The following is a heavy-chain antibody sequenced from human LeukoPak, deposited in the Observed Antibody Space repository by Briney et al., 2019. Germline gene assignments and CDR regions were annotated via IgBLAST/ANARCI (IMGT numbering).Heavy chain of an antibody. CDR1: GFTFSGSA. CDR2: IRSKTNSYAT. Sequence: GGSLRLSCAASGFTFSGSAMHWVRQASGKGLEWVGRIRSKTNSYATAYAASVKGRFTISRDDSKNTAYLQMNSLKNEDTAVYYCTRHVKDYWKGGSNWFDPWGQGTLITVSS. V-gene: IGHV3-73*01. CDR3: TRHVKDYWKGGSNWFDP. J-gene: IGHJ5*02. D-gene: IGHD1-1*01.